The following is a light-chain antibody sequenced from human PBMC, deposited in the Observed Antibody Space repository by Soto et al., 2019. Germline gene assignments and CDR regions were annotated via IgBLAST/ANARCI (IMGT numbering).Light chain of an antibody. Sequence: DIQMTQSPSTLSASVGDRVSITCRASQRVNTCLAWYQQQPGKAPTLLIYDASSLQSGVPSRFSGSGSGTEFTLTISSLQPDDFATYYCQQYQIDWTFGQGTKVEIK. J-gene: IGKJ1*01. CDR2: DAS. CDR3: QQYQIDWT. V-gene: IGKV1-5*01. CDR1: QRVNTC.